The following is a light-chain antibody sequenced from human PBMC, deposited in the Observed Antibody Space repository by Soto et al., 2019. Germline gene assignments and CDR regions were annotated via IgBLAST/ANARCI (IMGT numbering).Light chain of an antibody. CDR3: SSYSSRSTLLV. CDR1: SSDIGGYSY. CDR2: DVN. J-gene: IGLJ2*01. Sequence: QSALTQPASVSASPGQSITIYCIGTSSDIGGYSYVSWYQQHPGKAPKLLIRDVNYRPSGISARFSGSKSGNTASLTISGLQTEDEADYYCSSYSSRSTLLVFGGGTKLTVL. V-gene: IGLV2-14*03.